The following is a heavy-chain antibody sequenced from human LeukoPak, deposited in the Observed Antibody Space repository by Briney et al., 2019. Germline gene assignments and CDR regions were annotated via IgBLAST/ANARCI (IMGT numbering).Heavy chain of an antibody. J-gene: IGHJ5*02. V-gene: IGHV4-39*07. Sequence: SETLSLTCTVSGGSISSSSYYWSWIRQPPGKGLEWIGEINHSGSTNYNPSLKSRVTISVDTSKNQFSLKLSSVTAADTAVYYCARWSSNYYDSSGRRFDPWGQGTLVTVSS. CDR2: INHSGST. D-gene: IGHD3-22*01. CDR1: GGSISSSSYY. CDR3: ARWSSNYYDSSGRRFDP.